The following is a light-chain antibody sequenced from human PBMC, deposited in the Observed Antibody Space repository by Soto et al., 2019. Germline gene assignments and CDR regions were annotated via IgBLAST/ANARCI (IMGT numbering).Light chain of an antibody. CDR2: STS. V-gene: IGLV7-43*01. Sequence: QAVVTQEPSLTVSPGGTVTLTCASSTGAVTSGYYPNWFQQKPGQAPRALSYSTSNKHSWTPARFSGSLLGGKAALTLSGVQPEDEAEYYCLFYYGGAYVVFGGGTKLTVL. CDR3: LFYYGGAYVV. CDR1: TGAVTSGYY. J-gene: IGLJ2*01.